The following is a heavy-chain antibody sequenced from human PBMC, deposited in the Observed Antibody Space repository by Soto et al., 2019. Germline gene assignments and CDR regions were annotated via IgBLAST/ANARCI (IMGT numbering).Heavy chain of an antibody. CDR3: ARESAYCGGDCYIVGGTLGY. CDR1: GGTFSSYA. V-gene: IGHV1-69*01. CDR2: IIPIFGTA. D-gene: IGHD2-21*02. Sequence: QVQLVQSGAAVKKPGSSVKVSCKASGGTFSSYAISWVRQAPGQGLEWMGGIIPIFGTANYAQKFQGRVTITADESTSTAYVELSSLRSEDTAVYCCARESAYCGGDCYIVGGTLGYWGQGTLVTVSS. J-gene: IGHJ4*02.